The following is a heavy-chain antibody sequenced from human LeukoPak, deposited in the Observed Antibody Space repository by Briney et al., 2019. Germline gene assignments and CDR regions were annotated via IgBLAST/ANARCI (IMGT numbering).Heavy chain of an antibody. D-gene: IGHD6-6*01. CDR2: IYYSGTT. CDR1: GGSMSSYY. Sequence: SETLSLTCTVSGGSMSSYYWSWIRQPPGKGLEWIGYIYYSGTTNYNPSLRSRATISVDTSKNQFSLKLSSVTAADTAVYYCARGSSSGSSTYYYFDYWGQGTLVTVSS. J-gene: IGHJ4*02. V-gene: IGHV4-59*01. CDR3: ARGSSSGSSTYYYFDY.